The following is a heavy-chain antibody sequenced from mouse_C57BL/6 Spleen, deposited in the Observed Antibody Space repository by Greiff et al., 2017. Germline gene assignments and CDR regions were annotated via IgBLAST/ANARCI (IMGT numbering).Heavy chain of an antibody. Sequence: EVMLVESGPGMVKPSQSLSLTCTVTGYSITSGYDWHWIRHFPGNKLEWMGYISYSGSTNYNPSLKSRISITHDTSKNHFFLKLNSVTTEDTATYYCARDPGLLGYFDVWGTGTTVTVSS. CDR3: ARDPGLLGYFDV. J-gene: IGHJ1*03. D-gene: IGHD2-3*01. CDR1: GYSITSGYD. V-gene: IGHV3-1*01. CDR2: ISYSGST.